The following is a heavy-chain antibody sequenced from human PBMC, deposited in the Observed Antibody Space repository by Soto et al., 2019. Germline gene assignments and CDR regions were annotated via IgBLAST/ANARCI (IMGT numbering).Heavy chain of an antibody. CDR2: IYYSGTT. CDR3: ASGSFSSSPRWFDP. D-gene: IGHD6-19*01. Sequence: SETLSLTCTLAAASISSGGYEWSWILEHPVNGREWIGYIYYSGTTHYNPSVHSRVSVALATTEPQCSLKLTSVTAAATSVYYCASGSFSSSPRWFDPWGRGTLVTVSS. J-gene: IGHJ5*02. V-gene: IGHV4-31*03. CDR1: AASISSGGYE.